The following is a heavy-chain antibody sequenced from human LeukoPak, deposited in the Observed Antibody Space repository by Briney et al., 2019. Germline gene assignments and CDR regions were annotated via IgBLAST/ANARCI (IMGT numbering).Heavy chain of an antibody. CDR3: ARPVGIAAAGTRSWFDP. CDR2: IYYSGST. CDR1: GGSISSSSYY. V-gene: IGHV4-39*01. J-gene: IGHJ5*02. Sequence: TSETLSLTCTVSGGSISSSSYYWGWISQSPGKGLEWIRSIYYSGSTYYNPSLKSRVTISVDTSKNQFSLKLSSVTAAYTAVYYCARPVGIAAAGTRSWFDPWCQGTLVTVSS. D-gene: IGHD6-13*01.